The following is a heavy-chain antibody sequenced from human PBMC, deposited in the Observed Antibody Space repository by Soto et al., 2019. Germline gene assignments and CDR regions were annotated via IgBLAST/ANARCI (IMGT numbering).Heavy chain of an antibody. CDR1: GGSISSYY. J-gene: IGHJ4*02. CDR2: IYYSGST. V-gene: IGHV4-59*01. CDR3: AKALVVVAATKRSRNNAFDY. Sequence: PSETLSLTCTVSGGSISSYYWSWIRQPPGKGLEWIGYIYYSGSTNYNPSLKSRVTISVDTSKDQFSLKLSSVTAADTAVYYCAKALVVVAATKRSRNNAFDYWGQGTLVTVSS. D-gene: IGHD2-15*01.